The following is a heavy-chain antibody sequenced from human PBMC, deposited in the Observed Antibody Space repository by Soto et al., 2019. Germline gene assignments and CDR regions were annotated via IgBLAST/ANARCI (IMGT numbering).Heavy chain of an antibody. J-gene: IGHJ4*02. CDR2: IDYNGVT. D-gene: IGHD2-8*01. CDR3: GRVMIGTSRHTDSDY. Sequence: SETLSLTCTVSGASISSRDYYWGWIRQTPGKGLEWIGNIDYNGVTYYNPPLKSRVTVSKDTSKNQFSLKVASVTAADTAIYYCGRVMIGTSRHTDSDYWGQGTQVTVSS. CDR1: GASISSRDYY. V-gene: IGHV4-39*01.